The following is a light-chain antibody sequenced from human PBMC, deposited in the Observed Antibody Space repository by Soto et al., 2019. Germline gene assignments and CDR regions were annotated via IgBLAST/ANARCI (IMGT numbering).Light chain of an antibody. CDR1: QGISSY. J-gene: IGKJ1*01. V-gene: IGKV1-8*01. Sequence: AIRMTQSPSSLSAATGDRVTITCRASQGISSYLAWYQQKPGKAPKLLIYAASTVQSGVPSRFSGSGSGTDFTLTISCLQSEDFATYYCQQYYSYPLTFGQGTQGAIK. CDR2: AAS. CDR3: QQYYSYPLT.